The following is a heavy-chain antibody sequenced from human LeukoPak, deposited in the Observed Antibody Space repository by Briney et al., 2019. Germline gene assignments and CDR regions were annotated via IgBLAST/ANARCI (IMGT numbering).Heavy chain of an antibody. Sequence: PGGSLRLSCAASGFTFDDYGMSWVRQAPGKGLEWVSGINWNGGSTGYADSVKGRFTISRDNAKNSLYLQMNSLRAEDTAVYYCAKEHEEYGDYTVCGYWGQGTLVTVSS. V-gene: IGHV3-20*04. D-gene: IGHD4-17*01. J-gene: IGHJ4*02. CDR2: INWNGGST. CDR1: GFTFDDYG. CDR3: AKEHEEYGDYTVCGY.